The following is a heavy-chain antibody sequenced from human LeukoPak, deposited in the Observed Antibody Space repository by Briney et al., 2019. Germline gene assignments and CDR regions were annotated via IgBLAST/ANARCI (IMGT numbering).Heavy chain of an antibody. Sequence: SVKVSCKASGGAFSSYSITWVRQAPGQGLEWMGGIMPLFNTANYAQQFQGRVTITTDESTSTAYMELSSLRFEDTAMYYCARVDRYHYYLDVWGKGTTVTVSS. CDR1: GGAFSSYS. CDR2: IMPLFNTA. CDR3: ARVDRYHYYLDV. J-gene: IGHJ6*03. V-gene: IGHV1-69*05.